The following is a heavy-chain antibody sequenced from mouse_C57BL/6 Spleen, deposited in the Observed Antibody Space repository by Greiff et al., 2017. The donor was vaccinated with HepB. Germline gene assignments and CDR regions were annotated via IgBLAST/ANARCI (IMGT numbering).Heavy chain of an antibody. V-gene: IGHV1-76*01. CDR3: AREGDYYGSRTFDY. CDR1: GYTFTDYY. J-gene: IGHJ2*01. Sequence: QVQLKESGAELVRPGASVKLSCKASGYTFTDYYINWVKQRPGQGLEWIARIYPGSGNTYYNEKFKGKATLTAEKSSSTAYMQLSSLTSEDSAVYFCAREGDYYGSRTFDYWGQGTTLTVSS. CDR2: IYPGSGNT. D-gene: IGHD1-1*01.